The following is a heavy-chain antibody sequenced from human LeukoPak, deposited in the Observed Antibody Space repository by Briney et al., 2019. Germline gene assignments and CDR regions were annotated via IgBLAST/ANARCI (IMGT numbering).Heavy chain of an antibody. Sequence: RAGGSLGLSCEAPGFTLITNGMHWVRQAPAKGLGGLAFIGLDGSNKYYADSVKGRFTISRDNSKNTLYLQMNSLRAEDTAVYYCAKDRFNDFWSGSNDDAFDIWGQGTMVTVSS. J-gene: IGHJ3*02. CDR3: AKDRFNDFWSGSNDDAFDI. V-gene: IGHV3-30*02. CDR2: IGLDGSNK. D-gene: IGHD3-3*01. CDR1: GFTLITNG.